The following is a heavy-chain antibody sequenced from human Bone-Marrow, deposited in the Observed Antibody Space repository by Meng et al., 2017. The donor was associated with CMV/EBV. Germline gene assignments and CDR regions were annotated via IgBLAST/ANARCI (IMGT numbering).Heavy chain of an antibody. J-gene: IGHJ4*02. D-gene: IGHD3-3*01. CDR3: AREQRFLEWLLPYY. V-gene: IGHV3-66*02. CDR2: IYSGGST. Sequence: GESLKISCAASGFTVSSNYMSWVRQAPGKGLEWVSVIYSGGSTYYADSVKGRFTISRDNSKNTLYLQMNSLRAEDTAVYYCAREQRFLEWLLPYYWGQGTLVTVSS. CDR1: GFTVSSNY.